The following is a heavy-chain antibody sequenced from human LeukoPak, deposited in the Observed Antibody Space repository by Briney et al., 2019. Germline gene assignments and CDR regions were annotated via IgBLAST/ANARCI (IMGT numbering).Heavy chain of an antibody. CDR1: GFTFSSYA. J-gene: IGHJ6*02. Sequence: GRSLRLSCAASGFTFSSYAMHWVRQAPGKGLEWVAVISYDGSNKYYADSVKGRFTISRDNSKNTLYLQMNSLRAEDTAVYYCARDGGDSSGWYSYYYYGMDVWGQGTTVTASS. CDR3: ARDGGDSSGWYSYYYYGMDV. V-gene: IGHV3-30-3*01. D-gene: IGHD6-19*01. CDR2: ISYDGSNK.